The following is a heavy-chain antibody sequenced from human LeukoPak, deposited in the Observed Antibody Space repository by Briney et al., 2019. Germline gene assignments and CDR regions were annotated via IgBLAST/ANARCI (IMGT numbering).Heavy chain of an antibody. CDR3: ARGYNWNDGMDV. Sequence: ASVKVSCKASGYTFTSYDINWVRQATGQGLEWMGWMNPNSGNTGYAQKFQGRVTMTRNTSISTAYMELSSLRSEDTAVYYCARGYNWNDGMDVWGQGTTVTVSS. CDR2: MNPNSGNT. J-gene: IGHJ6*02. V-gene: IGHV1-8*01. CDR1: GYTFTSYD. D-gene: IGHD1-20*01.